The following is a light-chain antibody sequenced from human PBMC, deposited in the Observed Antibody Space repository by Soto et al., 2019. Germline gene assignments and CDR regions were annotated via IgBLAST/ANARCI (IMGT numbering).Light chain of an antibody. J-gene: IGLJ3*02. CDR2: DVS. CDR1: SSAVGGYNY. CDR3: CSYAGDYTWV. Sequence: QSALTQPRSVSGSPGQSVTISCTGTSSAVGGYNYVSCYQQHPGKAPKLMIYDVSKRPSGVPDRFFGSKSGNTASLTISGLQAEDEADYYCCSYAGDYTWVFGGGTKVTVL. V-gene: IGLV2-11*01.